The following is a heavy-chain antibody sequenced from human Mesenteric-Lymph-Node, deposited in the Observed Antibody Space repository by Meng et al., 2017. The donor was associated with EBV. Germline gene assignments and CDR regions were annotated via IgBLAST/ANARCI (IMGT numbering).Heavy chain of an antibody. D-gene: IGHD3-16*01. Sequence: QWVGSGGVWVRPGGSLRLSCAASGFTFDDYGMSWVRQAPGKGLEWVSGTGYADSVKGRFTISRDNAKNSLYLQMHSLRAEDTSLYYCARDFGTYIDFWGQGSLVTVSS. CDR2: T. CDR3: ARDFGTYIDF. J-gene: IGHJ4*02. V-gene: IGHV3-20*04. CDR1: GFTFDDYG.